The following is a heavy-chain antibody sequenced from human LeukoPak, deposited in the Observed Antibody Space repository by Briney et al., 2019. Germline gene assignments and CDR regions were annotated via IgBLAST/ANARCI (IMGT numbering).Heavy chain of an antibody. J-gene: IGHJ3*02. D-gene: IGHD6-19*01. Sequence: ASVKVSCKASGYTFTSYYMHWVRQAPGQGLEWMGIINPSGGSTSYAQKFQGRVTMTRDTSTSTVYMELSSLRSEDTAVYYCARDRSVAATRVDAFDIWGQGTMVTVSS. V-gene: IGHV1-46*01. CDR3: ARDRSVAATRVDAFDI. CDR1: GYTFTSYY. CDR2: INPSGGST.